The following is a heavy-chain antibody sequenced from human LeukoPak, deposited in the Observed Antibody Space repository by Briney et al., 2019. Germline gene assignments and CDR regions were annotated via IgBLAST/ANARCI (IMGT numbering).Heavy chain of an antibody. D-gene: IGHD5-18*01. Sequence: GGSLRLSCAASGFTFSSYGTHWVRQAPGKGLDWVAVISNDGSKKYYADSVKGRFTISRDNYKNTLSLQVSSLRTEDTAVYYCAKDRYSYAFEYSDSWGQGTLVTVSS. J-gene: IGHJ4*02. CDR2: ISNDGSKK. CDR3: AKDRYSYAFEYSDS. CDR1: GFTFSSYG. V-gene: IGHV3-30*18.